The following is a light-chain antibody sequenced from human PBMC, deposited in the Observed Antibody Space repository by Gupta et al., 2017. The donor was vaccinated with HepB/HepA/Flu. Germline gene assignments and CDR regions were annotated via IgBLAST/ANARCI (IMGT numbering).Light chain of an antibody. J-gene: IGKJ4*01. V-gene: IGKV3-15*01. Sequence: EIVMTQSPATLSVSPGERATLSCRASQNIYIKLAWYQQKPGQGPRLLIHGASTRATGIPNRFSGSGYGTEFTLTISSRQSEDFAVYYCQQYDNWPSLTFGGGTKVEIK. CDR2: GAS. CDR1: QNIYIK. CDR3: QQYDNWPSLT.